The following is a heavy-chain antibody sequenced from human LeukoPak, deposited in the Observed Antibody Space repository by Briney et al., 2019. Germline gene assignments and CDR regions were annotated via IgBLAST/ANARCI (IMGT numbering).Heavy chain of an antibody. CDR1: GGSISSSSYY. Sequence: PSETLSLTCTVSGGSISSSSYYWGWIRQPPGKGLEWIGSIYYSGSTYYNPSLKSRVTISVDTSKNQFFLKLSSVTAADTAVYYCARTGRMIVVANFDYWGQGTLVTVSS. D-gene: IGHD3-22*01. CDR3: ARTGRMIVVANFDY. J-gene: IGHJ4*02. CDR2: IYYSGST. V-gene: IGHV4-39*01.